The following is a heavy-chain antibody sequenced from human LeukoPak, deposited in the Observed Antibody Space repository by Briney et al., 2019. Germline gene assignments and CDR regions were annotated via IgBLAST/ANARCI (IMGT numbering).Heavy chain of an antibody. D-gene: IGHD2-15*01. CDR2: IYRTGST. CDR3: AREGSGNTLGY. V-gene: IGHV4-38-2*02. J-gene: IGHJ4*02. Sequence: PSETLSLTCAVSGYSMSSGYYWGWIRQPPQKGLEWIATIYRTGSTYYNPSLKSRVTISVDTSKNQFSLKLSSVTAADTAVYYCAREGSGNTLGYWGQGTLVTVSS. CDR1: GYSMSSGYY.